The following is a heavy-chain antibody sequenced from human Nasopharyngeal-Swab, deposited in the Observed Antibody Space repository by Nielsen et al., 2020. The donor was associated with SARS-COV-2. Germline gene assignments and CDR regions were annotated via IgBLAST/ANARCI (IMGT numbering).Heavy chain of an antibody. V-gene: IGHV1-3*01. J-gene: IGHJ3*02. CDR2: INAGNGNT. CDR3: ASAQDYYDSSGSAFDI. Sequence: ASVKVSCKASGYTFTSYAMHWVRQAPGQRLEWMGWINAGNGNTKYSQKFQGRVTITRDTSASTAYMELSSLRSEDTAVYYCASAQDYYDSSGSAFDIWGQGTMVTVSS. D-gene: IGHD3-22*01. CDR1: GYTFTSYA.